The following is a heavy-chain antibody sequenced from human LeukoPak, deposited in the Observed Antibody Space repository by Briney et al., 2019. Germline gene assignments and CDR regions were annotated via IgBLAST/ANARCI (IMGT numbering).Heavy chain of an antibody. CDR1: GYNFMSHG. Sequence: ASVKVSCKAYGYNFMSHGISWVRQAPGQGLEWMGWISGDSSNTNYAQRFQGRVTMTTDTSTTTAYMELRSLRSDDTAVYYCARATGTWGHDGFDIWGQGTMVTVSS. CDR2: ISGDSSNT. D-gene: IGHD3-16*01. V-gene: IGHV1-18*01. CDR3: ARATGTWGHDGFDI. J-gene: IGHJ3*02.